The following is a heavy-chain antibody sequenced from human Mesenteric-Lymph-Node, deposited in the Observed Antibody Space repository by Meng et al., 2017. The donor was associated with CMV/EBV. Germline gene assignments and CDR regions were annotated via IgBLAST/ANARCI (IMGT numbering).Heavy chain of an antibody. Sequence: GGSLRLSCAASGFTFSSYSMNWVRQAPGKGLEWVSYISSSSSTIYYADSVKGRFTISRDNSKNTVSLQMNSLRTEDTALFYCAKDRVAYNGGFPYYFDYWGQGTLVTVSS. J-gene: IGHJ4*02. D-gene: IGHD1-26*01. V-gene: IGHV3-48*01. CDR3: AKDRVAYNGGFPYYFDY. CDR1: GFTFSSYS. CDR2: ISSSSSTI.